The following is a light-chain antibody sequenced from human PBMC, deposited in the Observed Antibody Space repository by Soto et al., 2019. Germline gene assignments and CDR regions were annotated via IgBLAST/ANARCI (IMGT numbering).Light chain of an antibody. V-gene: IGLV3-21*02. J-gene: IGLJ1*01. CDR2: DNR. CDR3: QAWDHLYEHIYV. Sequence: SCELTQPPRVSVGPGQTPTISWGESNSDSRTVHLYQQTPGQAPLLVLYDNRFRPSGTPTRFSGSNSGNPATLTISRVEAGDEDAYYFQAWDHLYEHIYVFGTGT. CDR1: NSDSRT.